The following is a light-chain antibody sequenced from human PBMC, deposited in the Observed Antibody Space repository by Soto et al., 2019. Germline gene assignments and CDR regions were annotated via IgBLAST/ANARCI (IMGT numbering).Light chain of an antibody. CDR3: QQRAGSST. Sequence: DIQMTQSPSSVSASVGDRVTITCRASQDISSGLAWHQQKPGKAPNLLIYDASTLHSGVPSRFSGGGSGTDFTLTLSSLEPEDFAVYYCQQRAGSSTLGQGTRLEIK. J-gene: IGKJ5*01. CDR2: DAS. CDR1: QDISSG. V-gene: IGKV1-12*01.